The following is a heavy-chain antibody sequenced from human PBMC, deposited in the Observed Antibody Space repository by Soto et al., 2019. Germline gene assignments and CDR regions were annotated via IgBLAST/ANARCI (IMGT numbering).Heavy chain of an antibody. J-gene: IGHJ6*03. CDR2: MNPNSGNT. CDR3: RIMAGGFYYYYMDV. D-gene: IGHD3-16*01. Sequence: QVQLVQSGAEVKKPGASVKVSCKASGYTFTSYDINWVRQATGQGLEWMGWMNPNSGNTGYAQKFQGRVTMTRNTSKSTAYMELSSLRTEDTAVYYWRIMAGGFYYYYMDVWGKGTTVTVSS. CDR1: GYTFTSYD. V-gene: IGHV1-8*01.